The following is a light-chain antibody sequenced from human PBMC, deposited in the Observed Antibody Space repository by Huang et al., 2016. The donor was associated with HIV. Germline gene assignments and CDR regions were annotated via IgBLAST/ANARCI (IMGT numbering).Light chain of an antibody. J-gene: IGKJ1*01. Sequence: DIQMTQSPSSLSASVGDRVTITCRASQSISSYLNWYQQKPGKAPKLLNYAASSLQRGVPSRFSGSGSGTDFTLTISSLQPEDFATYYCQQSYSTPWTFGQGTKVEIK. V-gene: IGKV1-39*01. CDR2: AAS. CDR1: QSISSY. CDR3: QQSYSTPWT.